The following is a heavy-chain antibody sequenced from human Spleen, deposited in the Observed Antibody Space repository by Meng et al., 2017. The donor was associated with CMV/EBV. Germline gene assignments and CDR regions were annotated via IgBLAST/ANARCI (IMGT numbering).Heavy chain of an antibody. CDR2: VNPGNGNT. CDR1: GYTFTGYY. D-gene: IGHD1-26*01. Sequence: SGYTFTGYYIHWVRRAPGQGLGWMGVVNPGNGNTNDAQKFRGGLTMTRDTSTSTVYMELSSLRSEDTAVDYCATEPELGGPTDYFDYWGQGTLVTVSS. V-gene: IGHV1-46*01. J-gene: IGHJ4*02. CDR3: ATEPELGGPTDYFDY.